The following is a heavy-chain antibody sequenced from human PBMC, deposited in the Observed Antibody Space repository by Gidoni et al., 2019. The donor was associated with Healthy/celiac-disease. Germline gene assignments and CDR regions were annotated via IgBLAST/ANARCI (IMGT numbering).Heavy chain of an antibody. CDR1: GYTFTGYY. CDR3: ARETLTSTEEGYYGMDV. CDR2: INPNSGGT. Sequence: QVQLVQSGAEVKKPGASVKVSCTASGYTFTGYYLHWVRQAPGQGLEWMGWINPNSGGTNYAQKFQGRVTMTRDTSISTAYMELSRLRSDDTAVYYCARETLTSTEEGYYGMDVWGQGTTVTVSS. D-gene: IGHD4-17*01. V-gene: IGHV1-2*02. J-gene: IGHJ6*02.